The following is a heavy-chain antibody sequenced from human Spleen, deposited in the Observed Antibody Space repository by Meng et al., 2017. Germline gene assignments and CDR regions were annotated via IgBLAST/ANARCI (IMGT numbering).Heavy chain of an antibody. D-gene: IGHD6-13*01. CDR3: ARDEDISAAGKLFGDY. V-gene: IGHV1-2*06. J-gene: IGHJ4*02. CDR2: INPKSGDT. CDR1: GSIFTGYY. Sequence: ASVKVSCKASGSIFTGYYIHWVRQAPGQGLEWMGRINPKSGDTHYAQRFQGRVTMTGDTSISTAYMELSGLRSDDTAMYYCARDEDISAAGKLFGDYWGQGTLVTVSS.